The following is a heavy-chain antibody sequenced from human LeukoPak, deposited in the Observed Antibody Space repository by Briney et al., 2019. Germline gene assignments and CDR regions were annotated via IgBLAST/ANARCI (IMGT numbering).Heavy chain of an antibody. V-gene: IGHV1-8*01. Sequence: ASVTLSFNGSGYSLTSYDIKLVRQATGQGLEWMGWMNPNSGNTGYAQKFQGRVTMTRNTSISTAYMELSSLRSEDTAVYYCARGHPNYDSSGYYSWGQGTLVTVSS. CDR1: GYSLTSYD. CDR3: ARGHPNYDSSGYYS. D-gene: IGHD3-22*01. CDR2: MNPNSGNT. J-gene: IGHJ4*02.